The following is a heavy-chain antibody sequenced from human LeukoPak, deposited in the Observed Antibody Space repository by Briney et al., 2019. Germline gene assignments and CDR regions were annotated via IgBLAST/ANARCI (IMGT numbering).Heavy chain of an antibody. V-gene: IGHV3-48*04. J-gene: IGHJ5*02. CDR1: GFTFSSYS. CDR3: AREHYGSGPFDP. CDR2: ISSNGRTT. D-gene: IGHD3-10*01. Sequence: GGYLRLSCAASGFTFSSYSMNWVRQAPGKGLEWVSYISSNGRTTYYADSVRGRFTISRDNGKNSLYLQMNSLRAEDTAYYYCAREHYGSGPFDPWGQGTLVTVPS.